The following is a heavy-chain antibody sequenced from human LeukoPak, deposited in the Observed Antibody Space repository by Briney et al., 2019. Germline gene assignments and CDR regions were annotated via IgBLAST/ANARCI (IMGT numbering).Heavy chain of an antibody. J-gene: IGHJ4*02. CDR3: ARFDQVSETAGGY. D-gene: IGHD5/OR15-5a*01. V-gene: IGHV1-2*02. CDR1: GYTFPDAY. CDR2: INPRSGGT. Sequence: GASVKVSCKASGYTFPDAYMHWVRQAPGQGLEWMGWINPRSGGTNYAQKFQGRVTMTRDTSISAAYMDLSRLISDDTAVYYCARFDQVSETAGGYWGQGTLVTVSS.